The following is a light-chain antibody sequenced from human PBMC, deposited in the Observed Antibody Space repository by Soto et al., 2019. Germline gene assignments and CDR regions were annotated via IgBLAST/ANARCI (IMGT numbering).Light chain of an antibody. J-gene: IGLJ1*01. V-gene: IGLV1-40*01. CDR3: QSFDSSLSAYV. Sequence: SVLTKPPSVSRAPGQRVTISSTGSSSNIGAGRDVHWYQQLPGTAPRLLIYGNNNRPSGVPDRFSASKSGTSASLAITGLQAEDEADFYCQSFDSSLSAYVFGTGTKVTVL. CDR1: SSNIGAGRD. CDR2: GNN.